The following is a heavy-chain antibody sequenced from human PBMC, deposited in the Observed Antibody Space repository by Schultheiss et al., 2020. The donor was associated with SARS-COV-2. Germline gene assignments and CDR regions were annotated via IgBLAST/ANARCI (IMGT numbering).Heavy chain of an antibody. CDR2: ISYDGSNK. CDR3: ARGSNGAFDI. D-gene: IGHD6-13*01. Sequence: GGSLRLSCAASGFTFSSYAMHWVRQAPGKGLEWVALISYDGSNKYYADSVKGRFTISRDNSKNTLYLQMNSLRAQDTAVYYCARGSNGAFDIWGQGTRVTVSS. J-gene: IGHJ3*02. V-gene: IGHV3-30*07. CDR1: GFTFSSYA.